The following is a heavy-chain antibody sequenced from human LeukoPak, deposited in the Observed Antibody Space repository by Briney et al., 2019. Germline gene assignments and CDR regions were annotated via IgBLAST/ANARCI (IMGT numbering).Heavy chain of an antibody. D-gene: IGHD4-11*01. J-gene: IGHJ4*02. CDR2: IYYSGST. Sequence: PSETLSLTCTVSGGSISSSSYYWGWIRQPPGKGLEWIGSIYYSGSTNYNPSLKSRVTISVDTSKNQFSLKLSSVTAADTAVYYCASDYSTNYWGQGTLVTVSS. CDR1: GGSISSSSYY. V-gene: IGHV4-39*07. CDR3: ASDYSTNY.